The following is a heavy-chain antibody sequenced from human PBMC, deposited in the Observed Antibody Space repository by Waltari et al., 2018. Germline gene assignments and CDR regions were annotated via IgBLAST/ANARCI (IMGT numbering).Heavy chain of an antibody. D-gene: IGHD2-2*02. CDR1: GYSISSGYY. J-gene: IGHJ4*02. Sequence: QVQLQESGPGLVKPSETLSLTCAVSGYSISSGYYWGWIRQPPGTGLEWIGSIYHRGSTYYNPSLKSRVNISVDTSKNQFSLKLSSVTAADTAVYYCARDTRYCSSTSCYTGVFDYWGQGTLVTVSS. V-gene: IGHV4-38-2*02. CDR3: ARDTRYCSSTSCYTGVFDY. CDR2: IYHRGST.